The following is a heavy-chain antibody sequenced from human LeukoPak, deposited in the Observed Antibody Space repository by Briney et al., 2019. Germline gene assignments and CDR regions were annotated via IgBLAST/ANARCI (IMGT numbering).Heavy chain of an antibody. CDR3: ARRQSAIAAAIQNNWFDP. J-gene: IGHJ5*02. Sequence: GASVKVSCKASGGTFSSYAVSWVRQAPGQGLEWMGGIIPIFGTANYAQKFQGRVTITADESTSTAYMELSSLRSEDTAVYYCARRQSAIAAAIQNNWFDPWGQGTLVTVSS. CDR2: IIPIFGTA. D-gene: IGHD6-13*01. CDR1: GGTFSSYA. V-gene: IGHV1-69*13.